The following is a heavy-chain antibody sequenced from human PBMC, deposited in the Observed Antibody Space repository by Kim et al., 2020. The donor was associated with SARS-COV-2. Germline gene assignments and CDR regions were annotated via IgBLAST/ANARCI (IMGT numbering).Heavy chain of an antibody. CDR3: AAVPGYDRDAFDI. J-gene: IGHJ3*02. V-gene: IGHV1-58*01. D-gene: IGHD5-12*01. Sequence: YAQKFQERVTITRDMSTSTAYMELSSLRSEDTAVYYCAAVPGYDRDAFDIWGQGTMVTVSS.